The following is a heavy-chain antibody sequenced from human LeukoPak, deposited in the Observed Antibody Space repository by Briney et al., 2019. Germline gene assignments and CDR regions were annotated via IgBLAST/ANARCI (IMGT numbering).Heavy chain of an antibody. J-gene: IGHJ4*02. V-gene: IGHV1-69*04. D-gene: IGHD6-19*01. CDR3: ARDRGAVAGTIVHFDY. Sequence: ASVKVSCKASGGTFSSYAISWVRQAPGQGLEWMGRIIPILGIANYAQKFQGRVTATADKSTSTAYMELSSLRSEDTAVYYCARDRGAVAGTIVHFDYWGQGTLVTVSS. CDR2: IIPILGIA. CDR1: GGTFSSYA.